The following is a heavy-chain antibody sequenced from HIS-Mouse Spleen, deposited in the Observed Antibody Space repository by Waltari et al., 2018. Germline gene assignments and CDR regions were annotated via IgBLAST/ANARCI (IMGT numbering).Heavy chain of an antibody. CDR3: AKDRGSPLYFDY. CDR1: FTFSSYG. V-gene: IGHV3-30*18. J-gene: IGHJ4*02. CDR2: ISYDGSNK. Sequence: QVQLVESGGGVVQPGFTFSSYGMHWVGQAPGKGLEWVAVISYDGSNKYYADSVKGRFTISRDNSKNTLYLQMNSLRAEDTAVYYCAKDRGSPLYFDYWGQGTLVTVSS. D-gene: IGHD1-26*01.